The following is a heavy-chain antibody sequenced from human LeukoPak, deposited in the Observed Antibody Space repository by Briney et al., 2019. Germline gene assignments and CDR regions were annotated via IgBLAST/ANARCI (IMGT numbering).Heavy chain of an antibody. CDR3: AKGGPFSGIAAAGTPLNY. D-gene: IGHD6-13*01. J-gene: IGHJ4*02. V-gene: IGHV3-30*18. CDR2: ISYDGSNK. Sequence: PGGSLRLSCAASGFTFSSYGMHWVRQAPGKGLEWVAVISYDGSNKYYADSVKGRFTISRDNSKNTLYLQMNSLRAEDTAVYYCAKGGPFSGIAAAGTPLNYWGQGTLVTVSS. CDR1: GFTFSSYG.